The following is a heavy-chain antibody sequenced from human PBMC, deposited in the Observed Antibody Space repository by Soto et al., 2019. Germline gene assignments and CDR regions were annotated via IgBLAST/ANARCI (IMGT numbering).Heavy chain of an antibody. D-gene: IGHD6-13*01. Sequence: ASVKVSCKASGYTFTSFGISWVRQAPGQGLEWMGWISAHNGDTNYAQNLQDRVTMTTDTSTSTAYMELRSLRSGDTAVYYCARLDTSSWFPFPWGQGTLVTVSS. V-gene: IGHV1-18*01. J-gene: IGHJ1*01. CDR2: ISAHNGDT. CDR3: ARLDTSSWFPFP. CDR1: GYTFTSFG.